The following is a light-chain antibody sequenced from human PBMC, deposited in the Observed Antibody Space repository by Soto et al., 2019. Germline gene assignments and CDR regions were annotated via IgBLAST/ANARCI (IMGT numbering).Light chain of an antibody. Sequence: QSALTQPPSASGSPGQSLTISCTGTSSDIGGYNFVSWYQHHPDKAPKLMIYEITKRPSGVPARFSGSKSDNTASLTVSGLQAEDEADYYCSSYAGSNNYVFGTGTKLTVL. J-gene: IGLJ1*01. CDR1: SSDIGGYNF. CDR3: SSYAGSNNYV. V-gene: IGLV2-8*01. CDR2: EIT.